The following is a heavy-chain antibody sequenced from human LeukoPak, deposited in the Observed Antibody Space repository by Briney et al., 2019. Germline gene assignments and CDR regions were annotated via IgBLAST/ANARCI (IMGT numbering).Heavy chain of an antibody. CDR2: IYYSGST. Sequence: SETLSLTCPVSGGSVNSYYWRWIGQSPGKGLAWIGSIYYSGSTNYNPSLESRVTISVDTSKNQFSLKVNSVTAADTAVYYCARGPVVVPSWYRYYYYMDVWGKGTTVTVSS. J-gene: IGHJ6*03. CDR3: ARGPVVVPSWYRYYYYMDV. CDR1: GGSVNSYY. D-gene: IGHD6-13*01. V-gene: IGHV4-59*02.